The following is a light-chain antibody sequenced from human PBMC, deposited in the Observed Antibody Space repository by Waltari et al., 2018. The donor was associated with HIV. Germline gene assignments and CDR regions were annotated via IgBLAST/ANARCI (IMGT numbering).Light chain of an antibody. CDR1: QSVSSSN. Sequence: EIVLTQSPGTLSLSPGERANLSCRASQSVSSSNLAWYQQKPGQAPRLLIYGASSRATGIPDRFSGSGSGTDFTLTISRLEPEDFAVYYCQQYGSSPRTFGQGTKVEIK. J-gene: IGKJ1*01. V-gene: IGKV3-20*01. CDR2: GAS. CDR3: QQYGSSPRT.